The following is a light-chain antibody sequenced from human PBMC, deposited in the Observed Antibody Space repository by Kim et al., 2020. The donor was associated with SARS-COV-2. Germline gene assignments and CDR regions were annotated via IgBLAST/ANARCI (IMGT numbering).Light chain of an antibody. V-gene: IGLV1-44*01. Sequence: GRGVHVPGSGSSASGERHSENWYRQLPGPAPNAFIYNDNPRPSGVPDRVSGPRCGTRASLAISGLQSEDDADYYWTTWYVTLNGWEFGGGTQVTVL. CDR1: SASGERHS. CDR3: TTWYVTLNGWE. CDR2: NDN. J-gene: IGLJ3*02.